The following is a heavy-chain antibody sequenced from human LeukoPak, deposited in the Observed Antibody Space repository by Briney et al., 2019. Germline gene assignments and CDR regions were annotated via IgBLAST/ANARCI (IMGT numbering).Heavy chain of an antibody. CDR1: GFTFSSYE. CDR3: AKTIGILTGSFDY. Sequence: GGSLRLSCAASGFTFSSYEMNWVRQAPGKGLEWVAVISYDGSNKYYADSVKGRFTISRDNSKNTLYLQMNSLRAEDTAVYYCAKTIGILTGSFDYWGQGTLVTVSS. V-gene: IGHV3-30*18. CDR2: ISYDGSNK. D-gene: IGHD3-9*01. J-gene: IGHJ4*02.